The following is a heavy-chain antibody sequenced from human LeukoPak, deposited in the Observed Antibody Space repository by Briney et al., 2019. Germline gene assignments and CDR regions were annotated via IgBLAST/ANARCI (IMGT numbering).Heavy chain of an antibody. CDR1: GYTFTGYY. D-gene: IGHD6-13*01. V-gene: IGHV1-2*02. CDR3: ARGESSSWYNHFDY. CDR2: INPNSGGT. Sequence: ASVKVSCKASGYTFTGYYMHWVRQAPGQGLEWMGWINPNSGGTNYAQKFQGRVTMTRDTSISTAYMELSSLRSEDTAVYYCARGESSSWYNHFDYWGQGTLVTVSS. J-gene: IGHJ4*02.